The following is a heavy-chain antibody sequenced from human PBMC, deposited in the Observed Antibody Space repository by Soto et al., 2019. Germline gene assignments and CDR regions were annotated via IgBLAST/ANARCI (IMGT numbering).Heavy chain of an antibody. CDR3: ALGDIVVVPAAILPSGYFDY. CDR2: IIPIFGTA. V-gene: IGHV1-69*13. Sequence: SVKVSCKASGGTFSSYAISWVRQAPGQGLEWMGGIIPIFGTANYAQKFQGRATITADESTSTAYMELSSLRSEDTAVYYCALGDIVVVPAAILPSGYFDYWGQGTLVTVSS. D-gene: IGHD2-2*01. J-gene: IGHJ4*02. CDR1: GGTFSSYA.